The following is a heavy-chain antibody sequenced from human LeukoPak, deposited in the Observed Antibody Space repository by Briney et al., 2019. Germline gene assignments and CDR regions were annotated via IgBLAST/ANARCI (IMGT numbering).Heavy chain of an antibody. Sequence: PGRSLRLSCAASGFTFSSYAMSWVRQAPGKGPEWVSTISIDGGRTYYADSVKGRFTVSRDTSKNTLYLQMNSLRAEDTAVYYCARKGIGSSRYQNMDVWGKGTRSPSP. CDR1: GFTFSSYA. J-gene: IGHJ6*03. CDR3: ARKGIGSSRYQNMDV. V-gene: IGHV3-23*01. D-gene: IGHD6-25*01. CDR2: ISIDGGRT.